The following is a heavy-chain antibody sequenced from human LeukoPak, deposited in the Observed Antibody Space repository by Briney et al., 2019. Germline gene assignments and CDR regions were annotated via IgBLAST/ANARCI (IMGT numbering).Heavy chain of an antibody. V-gene: IGHV3-23*01. Sequence: GGSLRLSCTASGFTFSSYAMSWVRQAPGKGLEWVSAISGSGGSTYYADSVKGRFTISRDNSKNTLYLQMNSLRAEDTAVYYCAKDSSSWYFPWFDPWGQGTLVTVSS. J-gene: IGHJ5*02. CDR1: GFTFSSYA. D-gene: IGHD6-13*01. CDR3: AKDSSSWYFPWFDP. CDR2: ISGSGGST.